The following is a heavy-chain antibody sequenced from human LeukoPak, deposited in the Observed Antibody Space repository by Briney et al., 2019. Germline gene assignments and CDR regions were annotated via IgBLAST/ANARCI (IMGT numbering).Heavy chain of an antibody. D-gene: IGHD3-22*01. V-gene: IGHV3-21*01. J-gene: IGHJ4*02. CDR3: ARDSDYDSSGYSGGFDY. CDR2: ISSSSSYI. Sequence: PGGSLRLSCAASGFTFSSYSTNWVRQAPGKGLEWVSSISSSSSYIYYADSVKGRFTISRDNAKNSLYLQMNSLRAEDTAVYYCARDSDYDSSGYSGGFDYWGQGTLVTVSS. CDR1: GFTFSSYS.